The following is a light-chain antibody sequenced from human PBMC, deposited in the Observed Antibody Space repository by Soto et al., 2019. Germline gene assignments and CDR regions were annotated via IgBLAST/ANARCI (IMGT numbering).Light chain of an antibody. CDR2: EAS. V-gene: IGKV1-27*01. CDR3: QNFDSAPPT. J-gene: IGKJ1*01. CDR1: LGIRHY. Sequence: DIQMTQAPSSLSASVGDRVTITCRASLGIRHYLAWYQQKPGKVPKLLIYEASNLQSGVPPRFRGGGSGAAFTLTISSLQPGDVATYYCQNFDSAPPTVGQGTKVEIK.